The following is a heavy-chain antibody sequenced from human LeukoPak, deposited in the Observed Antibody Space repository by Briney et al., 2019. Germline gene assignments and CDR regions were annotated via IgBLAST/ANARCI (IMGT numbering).Heavy chain of an antibody. Sequence: PSETLSLTCTVSGGSISSYYWSWIRQPPGKGLEWIGYIYYSGSTNYNPSLKSRVTISVDTSKNQFSLKLSSVTAADTAVYYCARGIVVPAAPRGWYFDLWGRGTLVTVSS. CDR1: GGSISSYY. CDR3: ARGIVVPAAPRGWYFDL. V-gene: IGHV4-59*01. D-gene: IGHD2-2*01. J-gene: IGHJ2*01. CDR2: IYYSGST.